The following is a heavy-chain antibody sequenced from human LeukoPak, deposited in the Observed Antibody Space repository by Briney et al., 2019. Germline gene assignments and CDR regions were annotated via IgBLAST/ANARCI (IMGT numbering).Heavy chain of an antibody. Sequence: ASVKVSCKASGYTFTDYYMHWVRQAPGQGLEWMGWINPNTGGTNYAQEFQGRVTMTRDTSISTPYMELSWLRSDDTAVYYCARALYTSRSYLATFSPTNFDYWGQGTLVTVSS. V-gene: IGHV1-2*02. J-gene: IGHJ4*02. CDR2: INPNTGGT. D-gene: IGHD6-13*01. CDR3: ARALYTSRSYLATFSPTNFDY. CDR1: GYTFTDYY.